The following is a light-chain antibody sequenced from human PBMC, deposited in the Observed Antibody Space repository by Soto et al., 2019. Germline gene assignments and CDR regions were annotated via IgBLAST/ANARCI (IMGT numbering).Light chain of an antibody. J-gene: IGKJ1*01. CDR2: AAS. Sequence: DIQMTQSPSSLSASVGDRVTITCRASQTISIYLNWYRQKQGKAPNLLIYAASTLHSGVPSRFSGSGSGTDFTLTISSLQPEDFATYYCQQSYNTPSWTFGQGTKVEIK. V-gene: IGKV1-39*01. CDR1: QTISIY. CDR3: QQSYNTPSWT.